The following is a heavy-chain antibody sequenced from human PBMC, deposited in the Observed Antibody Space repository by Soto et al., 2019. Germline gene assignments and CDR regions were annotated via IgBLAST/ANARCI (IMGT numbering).Heavy chain of an antibody. CDR1: GGTFSSYA. V-gene: IGHV1-69*13. Sequence: ASVKVSCKASGGTFSSYAISWVRQAPGQGLEWMGGIIPIFGTANYAQKFQGRVTITADESTSTAYMELSSLRSEDTAVYYCARPFIVGDTPELYYGMVVWGQGTTVTVSS. CDR3: ARPFIVGDTPELYYGMVV. D-gene: IGHD1-26*01. J-gene: IGHJ6*02. CDR2: IIPIFGTA.